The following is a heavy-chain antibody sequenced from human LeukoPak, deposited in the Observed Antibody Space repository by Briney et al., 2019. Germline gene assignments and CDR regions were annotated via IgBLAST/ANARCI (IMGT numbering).Heavy chain of an antibody. CDR1: GGSFSGYY. D-gene: IGHD3-3*01. CDR3: ARGLRFLEWLYYYGMDV. V-gene: IGHV4-34*01. CDR2: INHSGST. J-gene: IGHJ6*02. Sequence: PSETLSLTCAVYGGSFSGYYWSWIRQPPGKGLEWIGEINHSGSTNYNPSLKSRVTISVDTSKNQFSLKLSSVTAADTAVYYCARGLRFLEWLYYYGMDVWGQGTTVTVSS.